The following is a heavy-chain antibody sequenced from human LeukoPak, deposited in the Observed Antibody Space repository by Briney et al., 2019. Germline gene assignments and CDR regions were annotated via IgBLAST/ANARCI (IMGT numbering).Heavy chain of an antibody. Sequence: GGSLRVSWVDSGFTFSSYSMVWVRQAPGKGLEWVSSISSSSSNTHYADSVKGRFTISRDNAKNSLYLQMNSLRAEDTAVYYCARVVDYGHYFDYWGQGTLVTVSS. D-gene: IGHD4/OR15-4a*01. V-gene: IGHV3-21*01. CDR2: ISSSSSNT. CDR3: ARVVDYGHYFDY. J-gene: IGHJ4*02. CDR1: GFTFSSYS.